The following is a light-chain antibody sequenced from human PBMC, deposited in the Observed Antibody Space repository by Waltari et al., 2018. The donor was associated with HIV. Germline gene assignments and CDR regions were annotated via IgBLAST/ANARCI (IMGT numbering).Light chain of an antibody. CDR3: MQGTHWPWT. CDR2: KLS. CDR1: QSLVYSDGTTY. V-gene: IGKV2-30*01. J-gene: IGKJ1*01. Sequence: DVVMTQSPLSLPVTLGQPASISCRSIQSLVYSDGTTYLTWFHQRPCQSPRRLIYKLSNRDSGVADRFSGSGSGTDFTLKISRVEAEDVGVYYCMQGTHWPWTFGQGTKVEIK.